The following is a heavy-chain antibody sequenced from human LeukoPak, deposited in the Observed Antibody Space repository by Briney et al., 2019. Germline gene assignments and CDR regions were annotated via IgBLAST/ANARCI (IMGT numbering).Heavy chain of an antibody. Sequence: GGSLRLSCAASGFAFSNYAIPWVRQAPGKGLEWVASIRFNGNFYADYVKGRFTISRDNSKSTVSLQMDTLRTEDTALYYCARENWDFDFWGQGTLVTVSS. CDR1: GFAFSNYA. J-gene: IGHJ4*02. CDR3: ARENWDFDF. V-gene: IGHV3-30*02. CDR2: IRFNGN. D-gene: IGHD7-27*01.